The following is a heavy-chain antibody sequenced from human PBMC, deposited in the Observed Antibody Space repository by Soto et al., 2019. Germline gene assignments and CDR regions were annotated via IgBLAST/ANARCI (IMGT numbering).Heavy chain of an antibody. J-gene: IGHJ6*02. CDR2: IWYDGSNK. CDR1: GFTFSSYG. V-gene: IGHV3-33*01. Sequence: GGSLRLSCAASGFTFSSYGMHWVRQAPGKGLEWVAVIWYDGSNKYYADSVKGRFTISRDNSKNTLYLQMNSLRAEDTAVYYCARDKLIAVAGTDYGMDVWGQGTTVTVSS. CDR3: ARDKLIAVAGTDYGMDV. D-gene: IGHD6-19*01.